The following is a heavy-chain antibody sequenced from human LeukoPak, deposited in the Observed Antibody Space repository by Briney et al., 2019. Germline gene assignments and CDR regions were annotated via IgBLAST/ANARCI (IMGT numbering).Heavy chain of an antibody. V-gene: IGHV3-30*18. CDR2: ISYDGSNK. D-gene: IGHD6-13*01. J-gene: IGHJ4*02. CDR1: GFTFSSYG. CDR3: AKDRGSSSSASDY. Sequence: GGSLRLSCAASGFTFSSYGMHWVRQAPGKGVEWVAVISYDGSNKYYADSVKGRFTISRDNSKNTLYLQMNSLRAEDTAVYYCAKDRGSSSSASDYWGQGTLVTVSS.